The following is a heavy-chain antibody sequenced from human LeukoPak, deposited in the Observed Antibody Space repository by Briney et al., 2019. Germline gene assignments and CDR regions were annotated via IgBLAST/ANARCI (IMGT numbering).Heavy chain of an antibody. Sequence: SETLSLTCTVSGGSISSSSYYWGWIRQPPGTGLEWIGSIYYSGSTYYNPSLKSRVTISVDTSKNQFSLKLSSVTAADTAVYYCARGTTIFGVVITLDYWGQGTLVTVSS. CDR1: GGSISSSSYY. V-gene: IGHV4-39*01. CDR3: ARGTTIFGVVITLDY. J-gene: IGHJ4*02. CDR2: IYYSGST. D-gene: IGHD3-3*01.